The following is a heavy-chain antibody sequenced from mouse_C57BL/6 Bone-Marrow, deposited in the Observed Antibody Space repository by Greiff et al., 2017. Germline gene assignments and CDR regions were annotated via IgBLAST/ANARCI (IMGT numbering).Heavy chain of an antibody. CDR3: ARGGYSFSFDY. V-gene: IGHV1-4*01. CDR2: INPSSGYT. D-gene: IGHD2-12*01. J-gene: IGHJ2*01. CDR1: GYTFTSYT. Sequence: VQGVESGAELARPGASVKMSCKASGYTFTSYTMHWVKQRPGQGLEWIGYINPSSGYTKYNQKFKDKATLTADKSSSTAYMQLSSLTSEDSAVYYCARGGYSFSFDYWGQGTTLTVSS.